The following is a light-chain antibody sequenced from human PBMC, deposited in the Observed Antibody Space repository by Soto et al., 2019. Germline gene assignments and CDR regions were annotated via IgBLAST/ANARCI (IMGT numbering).Light chain of an antibody. CDR3: CSYTSSGALYV. J-gene: IGLJ1*01. CDR1: SSDVGDYNY. CDR2: DVS. V-gene: IGLV2-14*03. Sequence: QSVVTQAASVSGSPGQSITISCTGTSSDVGDYNYVSWYQHHPGKAPKLMIYDVSNRPSGVSNRFSGSKSGNTASLTISGLQAEDEADYYCCSYTSSGALYVFGSGTKLTVL.